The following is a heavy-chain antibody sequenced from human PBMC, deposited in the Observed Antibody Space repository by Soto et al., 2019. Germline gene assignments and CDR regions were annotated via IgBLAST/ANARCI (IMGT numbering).Heavy chain of an antibody. CDR3: ARDAQQLANYGMDI. Sequence: GGSLRLSCAASGFTFSSYDMHWVRQGIGKGLEWVSAIGTAGDTYYPDSVKGRFTISRENAKNSLYLQMNSLRAGDTAVYYCARDAQQLANYGMDIWGQGTTVTVSS. CDR2: IGTAGDT. CDR1: GFTFSSYD. J-gene: IGHJ6*01. D-gene: IGHD6-13*01. V-gene: IGHV3-13*01.